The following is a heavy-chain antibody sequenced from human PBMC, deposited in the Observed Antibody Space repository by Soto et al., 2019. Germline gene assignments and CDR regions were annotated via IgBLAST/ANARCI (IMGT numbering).Heavy chain of an antibody. CDR3: ARAGQKYSSSSFFDY. D-gene: IGHD6-6*01. J-gene: IGHJ4*02. Sequence: PSETLSLTCAVYGGSFSGYYWSWIRQPPGKGLEWIGEINHSGSTNYNPSLKSRVTISVDTSKNQFSLKLSSVTAADTAVYYCARAGQKYSSSSFFDYWGQGTLVTVSS. V-gene: IGHV4-34*01. CDR2: INHSGST. CDR1: GGSFSGYY.